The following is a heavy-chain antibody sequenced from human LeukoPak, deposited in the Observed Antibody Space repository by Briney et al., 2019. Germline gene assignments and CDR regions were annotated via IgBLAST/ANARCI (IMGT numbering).Heavy chain of an antibody. CDR2: INVGNGNT. D-gene: IGHD2-15*01. J-gene: IGHJ3*02. CDR3: ARVGWGYSWAFDI. V-gene: IGHV1-3*01. Sequence: VASVKVSCKASGYTFTSYAIHWVRQAPGQRLEWMGWINVGNGNTKYSQRFQDRVTVTRDTSASTAYMELSSLRSEDTAVYYCARVGWGYSWAFDIWGQGTVVTVSS. CDR1: GYTFTSYA.